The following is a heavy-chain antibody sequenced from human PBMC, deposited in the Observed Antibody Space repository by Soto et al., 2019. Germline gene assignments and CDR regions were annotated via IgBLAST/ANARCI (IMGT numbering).Heavy chain of an antibody. V-gene: IGHV3-30-3*01. J-gene: IGHJ4*02. D-gene: IGHD2-8*02. CDR2: ISYDGTNK. CDR3: ARDPKTTGGQHWAFNYFDS. Sequence: GGSLRLSCAASGFSFSISPMHWVRQAPGKWPEWVALISYDGTNKFYADSVKGRFTISRDNSKSTLYLHVDSLRPEDAAVYYCARDPKTTGGQHWAFNYFDSWGXGTLVNVSS. CDR1: GFSFSISP.